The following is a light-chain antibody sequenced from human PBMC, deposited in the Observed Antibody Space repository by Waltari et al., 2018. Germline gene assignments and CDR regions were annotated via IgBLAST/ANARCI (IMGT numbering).Light chain of an antibody. CDR3: MQILQPART. J-gene: IGKJ2*01. Sequence: DILMTQSPLSLPVTPGAPASISCRSSQSLLHSNGYNYLDWYLQKPGQSPQVLIYLGSNRASGVPDRFSGSGSGTEFTLNISRVEAEDVGVYYCMQILQPARTFGQGTRLEIK. CDR1: QSLLHSNGYNY. V-gene: IGKV2-28*01. CDR2: LGS.